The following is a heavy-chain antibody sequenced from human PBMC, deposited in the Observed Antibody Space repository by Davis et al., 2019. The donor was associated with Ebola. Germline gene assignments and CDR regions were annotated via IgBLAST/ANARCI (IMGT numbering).Heavy chain of an antibody. D-gene: IGHD3-10*01. V-gene: IGHV3-33*01. Sequence: PGGSLRLSCAASGFSFGSYGMHWVRQAPGRGLEWVAVIWYDGSTEYYADSVKGRLAITRDTSKRILYGEMNNLRAEETAVYYCATSRRGIDSFYNEDYMGQGALAIVSS. CDR3: ATSRRGIDSFYNEDY. CDR2: IWYDGSTE. J-gene: IGHJ4*02. CDR1: GFSFGSYG.